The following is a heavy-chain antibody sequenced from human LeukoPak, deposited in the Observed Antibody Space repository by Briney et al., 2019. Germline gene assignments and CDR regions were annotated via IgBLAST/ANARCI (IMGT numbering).Heavy chain of an antibody. J-gene: IGHJ4*02. CDR1: GFIFSSYA. V-gene: IGHV3-15*07. CDR3: TTRSGWYLTNIDY. D-gene: IGHD6-19*01. CDR2: IKSKTDGGTT. Sequence: GGSLRLSCVASGFIFSSYAMTWVRQAPGKGLEWVGRIKSKTDGGTTDYAAPVKGRFTISRDDSKNTLYLQMNSLKTEDTAVYYCTTRSGWYLTNIDYWGQGTLVTVSS.